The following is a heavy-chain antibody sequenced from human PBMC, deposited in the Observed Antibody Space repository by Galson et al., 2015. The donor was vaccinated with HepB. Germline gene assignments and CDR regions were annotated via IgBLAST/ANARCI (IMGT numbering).Heavy chain of an antibody. J-gene: IGHJ4*02. Sequence: SLRLSCAASGFTFSNYYMSWLRQAPGKGLEWVSYISSSSSYTNYADSVKGRLTISRDNAKNSLYLQMNSLRAEDTAVYYCARDFAGVAGTDYWGQGTLVTVSS. CDR3: ARDFAGVAGTDY. CDR1: GFTFSNYY. V-gene: IGHV3-11*06. CDR2: ISSSSSYT. D-gene: IGHD6-19*01.